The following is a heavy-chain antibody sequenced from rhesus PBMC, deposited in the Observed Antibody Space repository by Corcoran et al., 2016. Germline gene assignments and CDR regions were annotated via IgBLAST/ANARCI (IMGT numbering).Heavy chain of an antibody. J-gene: IGHJ4*01. Sequence: QVQLLESGPGLVKPSETLSLTCTVSGASLRTNYWSRLRPPPGKGLAWIGEIFGIDGHPKYNPSLKSRITVSKDASETQFSLRLTSVTAADTAVYYCARHSGYSFDFWGQGFQVTVSS. CDR2: IFGIDGHP. CDR3: ARHSGYSFDF. CDR1: GASLRTNY. V-gene: IGHV4-80*01. D-gene: IGHD2-33*01.